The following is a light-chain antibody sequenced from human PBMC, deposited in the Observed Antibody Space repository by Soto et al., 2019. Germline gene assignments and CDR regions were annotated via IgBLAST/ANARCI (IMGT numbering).Light chain of an antibody. J-gene: IGLJ1*01. Sequence: QSALTQPASVSGSPGQSITISCTGSGRDIGAYDYVSWYQQHPGKAPELLIYGVKNRPSGVSYRFSASKSAFTASLTIYGLQAEDEAHYYCSCYTTSDFYVVGPGTKVTVL. CDR2: GVK. V-gene: IGLV2-14*01. CDR1: GRDIGAYDY. CDR3: SCYTTSDFYV.